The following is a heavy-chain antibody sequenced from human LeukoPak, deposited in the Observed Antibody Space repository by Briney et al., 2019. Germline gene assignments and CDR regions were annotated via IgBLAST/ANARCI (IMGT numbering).Heavy chain of an antibody. CDR1: GLTFSSAW. CDR3: ARDGSYKFDY. V-gene: IGHV3-74*01. Sequence: GGSLRLSCAASGLTFSSAWMHWVRQTPGKGLVWVSRIQSDGTTTYADSVRGRFTISRDNAKNALYLQMNNLRAEDTAVYYCARDGSYKFDYWGQGTLVTVSS. J-gene: IGHJ4*02. D-gene: IGHD1-26*01. CDR2: IQSDGTT.